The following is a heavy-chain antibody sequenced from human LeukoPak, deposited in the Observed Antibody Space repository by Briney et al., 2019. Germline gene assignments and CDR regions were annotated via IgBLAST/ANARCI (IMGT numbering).Heavy chain of an antibody. J-gene: IGHJ4*02. CDR1: GFTVSSNY. D-gene: IGHD2-2*01. CDR2: IYSGGST. V-gene: IGHV3-66*01. Sequence: GGSLRLSCAASGFTVSSNYMSWVRQAPGKGLEWVSVIYSGGSTYYADSVKGRFTISRDNSKNTLYLQMNSLRAEDTAVYYCATCSSTSCYALASDYWGQGTLVTVSS. CDR3: ATCSSTSCYALASDY.